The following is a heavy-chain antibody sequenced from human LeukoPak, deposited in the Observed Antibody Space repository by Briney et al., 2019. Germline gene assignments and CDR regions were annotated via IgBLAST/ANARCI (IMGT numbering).Heavy chain of an antibody. D-gene: IGHD6-13*01. Sequence: PGGSLRLSCAASGFSVSSNFMSWVRQAPGKGLEWVSVLYSGGYTVYADSVKGRFTISRDNSKNTLYLQMNSLRADDTAVYYCVRASSTTAAGLFDFWGQGTLLTVSS. J-gene: IGHJ4*02. CDR1: GFSVSSNF. V-gene: IGHV3-53*01. CDR2: LYSGGYT. CDR3: VRASSTTAAGLFDF.